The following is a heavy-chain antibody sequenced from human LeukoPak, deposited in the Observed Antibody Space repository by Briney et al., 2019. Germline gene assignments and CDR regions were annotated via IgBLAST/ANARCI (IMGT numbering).Heavy chain of an antibody. V-gene: IGHV3-30*18. CDR3: AKDRDIVLMVYAIRGRFDY. Sequence: GFTFXSXGMHWVRQAPGKGLEWVAVISYDGSNKYYADSVKGRFTISRDNSKNTLYLQMNSLRAEDTAVYYCAKDRDIVLMVYAIRGRFDYWGQGTLVTVSS. CDR2: ISYDGSNK. CDR1: GFTFXSXG. J-gene: IGHJ4*02. D-gene: IGHD2-8*01.